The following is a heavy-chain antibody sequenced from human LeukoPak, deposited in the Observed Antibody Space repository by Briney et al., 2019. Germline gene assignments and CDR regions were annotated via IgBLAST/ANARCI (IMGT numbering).Heavy chain of an antibody. J-gene: IGHJ6*02. V-gene: IGHV4-34*01. D-gene: IGHD1/OR15-1a*01. CDR1: GGSFSGYY. CDR2: INHSGST. Sequence: SETLSLTCAVYGGSFSGYYWSWIRQPPGKGLEWIGEINHSGSTNYNPSLKSRVTISVDTSKNQFSLKLSSVTAADTAVYYCARGPPRTAYYYYGMDVWGQGTTVTVPS. CDR3: ARGPPRTAYYYYGMDV.